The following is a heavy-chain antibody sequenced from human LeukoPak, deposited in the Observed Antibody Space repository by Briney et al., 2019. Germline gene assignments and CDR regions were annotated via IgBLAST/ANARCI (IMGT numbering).Heavy chain of an antibody. D-gene: IGHD6-19*01. V-gene: IGHV3-74*01. Sequence: GGSLRLSCAASGFTFSSYWMYWVRQAPGKGLVWVSRINTDGSSTTYADSVKARFTISRDNAKNTVYLQMNSLRAEDTAVYYCARVLAMAGTGAFDIWGQGTMVTVSS. J-gene: IGHJ3*02. CDR1: GFTFSSYW. CDR3: ARVLAMAGTGAFDI. CDR2: INTDGSST.